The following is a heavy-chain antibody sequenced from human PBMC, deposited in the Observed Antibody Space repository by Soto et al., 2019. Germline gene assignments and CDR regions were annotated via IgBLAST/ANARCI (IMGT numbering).Heavy chain of an antibody. CDR1: GYTFTGHY. J-gene: IGHJ6*02. CDR3: ARDLCPLGSGSPCPTFGMDL. D-gene: IGHD3-10*01. CDR2: LKPDNGGT. V-gene: IGHV1-2*02. Sequence: QVQLVQSGAEVKPPGASVKVSCKASGYTFTGHYMHWVRQVSGRRLEFLGWLKPDNGGTYYAPKFQGRVTFTRDTSKTTAYMEMSGLQSDDTAVYFCARDLCPLGSGSPCPTFGMDLWGQGTTVAGSS.